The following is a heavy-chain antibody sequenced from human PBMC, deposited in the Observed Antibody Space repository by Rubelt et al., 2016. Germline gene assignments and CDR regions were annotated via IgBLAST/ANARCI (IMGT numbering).Heavy chain of an antibody. CDR3: ARVKSGAQYYYYYYGMDV. V-gene: IGHV4-59*01. J-gene: IGHJ6*02. D-gene: IGHD4-11*01. Sequence: QVQLQESGPGLVKPSETLSLTCTVSGGSISSYYWSWIRQPPGKGLEWIGYLYYSGSTNYNPSLKGGVTISVDTSKNQFSLKLSSVTAADTDVYYCARVKSGAQYYYYYYGMDVWGQGTTVTVSS. CDR2: LYYSGST. CDR1: GGSISSYY.